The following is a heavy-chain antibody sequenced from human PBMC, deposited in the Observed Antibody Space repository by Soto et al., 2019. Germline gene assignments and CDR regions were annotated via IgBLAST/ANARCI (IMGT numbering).Heavy chain of an antibody. D-gene: IGHD3-22*01. Sequence: SVKVSCKASGGTFSSYAISWVRQAPGQGLEWMGGIIPIFGTANYAQKFQGRVTITADESTSTAYMELSSLRSEDTAVYYCARVVGGYSYNWLHPWGEGTMVTV. CDR2: IIPIFGTA. CDR1: GGTFSSYA. J-gene: IGHJ5*02. CDR3: ARVVGGYSYNWLHP. V-gene: IGHV1-69*13.